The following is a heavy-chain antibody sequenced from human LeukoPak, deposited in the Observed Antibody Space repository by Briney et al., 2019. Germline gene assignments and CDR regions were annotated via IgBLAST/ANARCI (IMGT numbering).Heavy chain of an antibody. Sequence: GSLXXXCXASGFTFSSYSMSWVRQAPGKGLGWVSGINSDGSSPIYADSVKGGFTISREKAKNSVFLKRNSLRAEETAVYYXXXXXGXXYXXVWGKGTTVTISS. CDR1: GFTFSSYS. CDR2: INSDGSSP. CDR3: XXXXGXXYXXV. V-gene: IGHV3-74*01. J-gene: IGHJ6*03.